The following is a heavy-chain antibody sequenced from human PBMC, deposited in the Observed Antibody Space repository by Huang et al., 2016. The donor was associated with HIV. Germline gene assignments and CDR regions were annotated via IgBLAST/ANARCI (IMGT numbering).Heavy chain of an antibody. CDR2: IYPGDSDT. J-gene: IGHJ4*02. CDR3: ARLSTTWYFDY. CDR1: GYSFTSYW. V-gene: IGHV5-51*01. Sequence: EVQLVQSGAEVKKPGESLKFSCKGSGYSFTSYWIGWVSPMPGKGMEWMGIIYPGDSDTRYSPSFQGQVTISADESISTAYLQWSSLKASDTAIYYCARLSTTWYFDYWGQGTLVTVSS. D-gene: IGHD1-1*01.